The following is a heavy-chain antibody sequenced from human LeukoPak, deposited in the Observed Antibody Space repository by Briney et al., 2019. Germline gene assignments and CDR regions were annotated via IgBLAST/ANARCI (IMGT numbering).Heavy chain of an antibody. J-gene: IGHJ4*02. V-gene: IGHV1-69*05. CDR1: GGTFSSYA. CDR3: ARDIQDPRDYYDSSGYTLDY. Sequence: SPVKVSCKASGGTFSSYAISWVRQAPGQGLEWMGRIIPIFGTANYAQKFQGRVTITTDESTSTAYMELSSLRSEDTAVYYCARDIQDPRDYYDSSGYTLDYWGQGTLVTVSS. CDR2: IIPIFGTA. D-gene: IGHD3-22*01.